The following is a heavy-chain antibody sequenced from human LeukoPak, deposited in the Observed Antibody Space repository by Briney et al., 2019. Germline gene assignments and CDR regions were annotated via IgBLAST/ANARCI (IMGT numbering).Heavy chain of an antibody. V-gene: IGHV4-34*01. Sequence: PSETLSLTCAVYGGSFSGYYWSWILQPPGKGLEWIGEINHSGSTNYNPSLKSRVTISVDTSKNQFSLKLSSVTAADTAVYYCARGVTPYQYYYYGMDVWGQGTTVTVSS. D-gene: IGHD4-23*01. CDR1: GGSFSGYY. CDR3: ARGVTPYQYYYYGMDV. J-gene: IGHJ6*02. CDR2: INHSGST.